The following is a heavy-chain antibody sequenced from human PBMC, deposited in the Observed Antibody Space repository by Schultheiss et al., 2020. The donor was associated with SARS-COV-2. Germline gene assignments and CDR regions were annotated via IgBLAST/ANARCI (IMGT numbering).Heavy chain of an antibody. V-gene: IGHV3-30*01. J-gene: IGHJ6*02. D-gene: IGHD6-19*01. CDR1: GFTFSSYG. CDR3: ARDQGIAVAGYYYAMDV. Sequence: GEYLKISCAASGFTFSSYGMHWVRQAPGKGLEWVAVISYDGSNKYYADSVKGRFTISRDNSKNTLYLQMNSLRAEDTALYYCARDQGIAVAGYYYAMDVWGQGTTVTVSS. CDR2: ISYDGSNK.